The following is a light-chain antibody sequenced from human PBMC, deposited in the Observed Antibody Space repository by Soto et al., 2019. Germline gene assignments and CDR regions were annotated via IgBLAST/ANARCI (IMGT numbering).Light chain of an antibody. CDR2: AAS. V-gene: IGKV1-27*01. CDR1: QGISNY. Sequence: DIQMTQSPSSLSASVGDRVTITCRASQGISNYLAWYQQKPGKVPKLLIYAASTLQSGVPSRFSGSGSGTDITLTISSLQPEDVATYYCQKYNSAPPLTFGGGTKVDIK. J-gene: IGKJ4*01. CDR3: QKYNSAPPLT.